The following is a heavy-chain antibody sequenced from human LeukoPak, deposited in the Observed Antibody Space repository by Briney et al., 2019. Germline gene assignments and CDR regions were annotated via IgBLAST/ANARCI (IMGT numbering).Heavy chain of an antibody. CDR1: GFTFSSYW. CDR2: IKQDGSEK. V-gene: IGHV3-7*01. CDR3: ARVPSSGYSSGEYYYYTNV. J-gene: IGHJ6*03. D-gene: IGHD6-19*01. Sequence: GGSLRLSCAASGFTFSSYWMSWVRQAPGKGLEWVANIKQDGSEKYYVDSVKGRFTISRDNAKNSLYLQMNSLRAEDTAVYYCARVPSSGYSSGEYYYYTNVWGKGTTVTVSS.